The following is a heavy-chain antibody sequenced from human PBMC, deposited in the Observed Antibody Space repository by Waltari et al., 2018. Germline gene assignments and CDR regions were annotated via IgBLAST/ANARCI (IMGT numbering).Heavy chain of an antibody. D-gene: IGHD6-13*01. CDR3: VMYSSSFLGDC. CDR2: INTEGSIT. CDR1: GFIFNNYW. Sequence: EVQLVESGGGLVQPGGSLRLSCAASGFIFNNYWMHWVRQAPGKGLVAVSHINTEGSITNYADSVKGRFTISRDNAKNTLFLQMNSLRAEDTAVYYCVMYSSSFLGDCWGQGTLVTVSS. V-gene: IGHV3-74*01. J-gene: IGHJ4*02.